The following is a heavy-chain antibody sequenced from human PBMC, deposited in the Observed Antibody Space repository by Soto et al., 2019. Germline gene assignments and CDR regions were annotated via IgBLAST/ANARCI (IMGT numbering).Heavy chain of an antibody. CDR1: GFTFSSYG. V-gene: IGHV3-30*18. CDR2: LSYDGINK. CDR3: AKEGGDYASPPYGMDV. J-gene: IGHJ6*02. Sequence: GGSLRLSCAASGFTFSSYGMHWVRQAPGKGLERVAFLSYDGINKYYADSVKGRFTISRDNSKNTLYLQMNSLRAEDTAVYYCAKEGGDYASPPYGMDVWGQGTTVTVSS. D-gene: IGHD4-17*01.